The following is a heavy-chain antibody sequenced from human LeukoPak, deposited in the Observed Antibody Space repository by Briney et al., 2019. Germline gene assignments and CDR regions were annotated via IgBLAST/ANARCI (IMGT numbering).Heavy chain of an antibody. CDR3: AGCGGDCAVDY. CDR1: GFTFSSYS. Sequence: PGGSLRLSCAASGFTFSSYSMNWPPHSTEKALEWVSYISGSSRYILYADSVKGRFTISRDNAKTSLPLQMNSLRAEATAVSYCAGCGGDCAVDYWGQGTLVTVSS. J-gene: IGHJ4*02. V-gene: IGHV3-21*04. D-gene: IGHD2-21*02. CDR2: ISGSSRYI.